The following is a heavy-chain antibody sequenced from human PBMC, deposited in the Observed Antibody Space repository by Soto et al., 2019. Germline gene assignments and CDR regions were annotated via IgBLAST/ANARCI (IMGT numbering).Heavy chain of an antibody. CDR3: MLGSGWKDFDY. CDR1: GGSISRCSYY. J-gene: IGHJ4*02. V-gene: IGHV4-39*01. D-gene: IGHD3-22*01. CDR2: IYYTGST. Sequence: ASETLSLTCTVSGGSISRCSYYWGWIRQPPGKGLEWIGNIYYTGSTYYNPSLKSRVTISVDTSKNQFSLKLSSVTAADTAVYYCMLGSGWKDFDYWGQGTLVTVSS.